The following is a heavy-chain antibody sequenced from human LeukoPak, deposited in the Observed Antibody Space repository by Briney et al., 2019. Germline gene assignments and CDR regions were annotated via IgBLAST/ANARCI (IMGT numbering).Heavy chain of an antibody. CDR3: ARDYGGSSPFDY. D-gene: IGHD4-23*01. Sequence: GGSLRLSCAASGFTFSSYAMSWVRQAPGKGLEWVSAISGSGGSTYYADSVKGRFTISRDNSKNSLYLHMNSLRAEDTAVYYCARDYGGSSPFDYWGQGTLVTVSS. V-gene: IGHV3-23*01. CDR1: GFTFSSYA. J-gene: IGHJ4*02. CDR2: ISGSGGST.